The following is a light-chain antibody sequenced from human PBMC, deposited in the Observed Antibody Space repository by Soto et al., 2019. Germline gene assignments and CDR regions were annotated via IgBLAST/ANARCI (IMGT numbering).Light chain of an antibody. CDR1: QSLLYTSNNKNY. Sequence: DIVMTQSPDSLAVSLGERATINCKSSQSLLYTSNNKNYLAWYQQKAGQPPKLLLYWASTRGSGVPDRFSGSGSGTNFTLTISGLQAEDVAVYHCQQSHHFPPTFGQGTRLEI. V-gene: IGKV4-1*01. J-gene: IGKJ1*01. CDR3: QQSHHFPPT. CDR2: WAS.